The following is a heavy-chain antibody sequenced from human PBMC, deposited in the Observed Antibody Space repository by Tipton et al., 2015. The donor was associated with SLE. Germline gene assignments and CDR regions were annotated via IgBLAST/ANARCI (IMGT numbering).Heavy chain of an antibody. CDR2: IIPMLRTS. D-gene: IGHD4-17*01. V-gene: IGHV1-69*01. Sequence: QVQLVQSGAEVKKPGSSVKVSCKASGGTFSSSAISWVRQAPGQGLEWMGGIIPMLRTSNYAQKFQGRVTITTDESTNTAYMELRSLRSEDTAVYYCASMSGEYGDYADAFDLWGQGTMVTVSS. CDR3: ASMSGEYGDYADAFDL. CDR1: GGTFSSSA. J-gene: IGHJ3*01.